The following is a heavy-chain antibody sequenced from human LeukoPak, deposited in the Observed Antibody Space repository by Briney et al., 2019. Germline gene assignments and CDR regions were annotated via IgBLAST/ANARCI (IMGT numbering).Heavy chain of an antibody. Sequence: GGSLRLSCATSHFTFSSHAMNWVRQAPGKGLEWVSSISDDDSTYYADSVKGRFTISRNNSKNTLYLDMNNLRAEDTALYFCAKTLFGFSYGKIDYWGQGTLVTVSS. CDR2: ISDDDST. V-gene: IGHV3-23*01. D-gene: IGHD5-18*01. J-gene: IGHJ4*02. CDR3: AKTLFGFSYGKIDY. CDR1: HFTFSSHA.